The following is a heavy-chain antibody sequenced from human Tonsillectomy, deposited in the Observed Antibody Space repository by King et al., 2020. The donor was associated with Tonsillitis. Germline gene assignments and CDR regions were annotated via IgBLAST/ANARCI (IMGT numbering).Heavy chain of an antibody. CDR2: IYYTGST. CDR3: ARALSRVAGYFDS. CDR1: GGSLSSYY. D-gene: IGHD6-19*01. J-gene: IGHJ4*02. Sequence: VQLQESGPGLVKPSETLSLTCTVSGGSLSSYYWSWLRQPPGKGLEWIGYIYYTGSTTYNSSLKSRVTMSVDTSKNQFYLTVSSVSAADTAVYYCARALSRVAGYFDSWGQGTLVTVSS. V-gene: IGHV4-59*01.